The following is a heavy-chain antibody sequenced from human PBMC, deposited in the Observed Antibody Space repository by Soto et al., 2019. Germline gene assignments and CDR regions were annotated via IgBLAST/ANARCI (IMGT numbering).Heavy chain of an antibody. CDR2: ISAYNGNT. V-gene: IGHV1-18*01. CDR3: ARDRMSLNYYDSSGYYYSHLFQH. J-gene: IGHJ1*01. Sequence: GASVKVSGKASGYTFTSYGISWVRQAPGQGLEWMGWISAYNGNTNYAQKLQGRVTMTTDTSTSTAYMELRSLRSDDTAVYYCARDRMSLNYYDSSGYYYSHLFQHWGQGTLVTVSS. D-gene: IGHD3-22*01. CDR1: GYTFTSYG.